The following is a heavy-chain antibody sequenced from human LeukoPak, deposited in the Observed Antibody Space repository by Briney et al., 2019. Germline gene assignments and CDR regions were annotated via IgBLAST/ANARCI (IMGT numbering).Heavy chain of an antibody. CDR2: IYYSGST. V-gene: IGHV4-59*01. Sequence: SETLSLTCTVSGGSIGSYYWSWIRQPPGKGLEWIGYIYYSGSTNYNPSLKSRVTISVDTSKNQFSLKLSSVTAADTAVYYCARATSSGYYYLLWGQGTLVTVSS. CDR1: GGSIGSYY. J-gene: IGHJ4*02. D-gene: IGHD3-22*01. CDR3: ARATSSGYYYLL.